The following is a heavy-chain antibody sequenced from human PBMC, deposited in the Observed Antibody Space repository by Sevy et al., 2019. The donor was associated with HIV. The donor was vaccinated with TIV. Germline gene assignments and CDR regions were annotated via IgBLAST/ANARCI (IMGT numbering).Heavy chain of an antibody. CDR3: AKVGDRKGAFDI. V-gene: IGHV3-23*01. D-gene: IGHD3-22*01. J-gene: IGHJ3*02. CDR1: GFTFSSYD. CDR2: ITGGGINT. Sequence: GGSLRLSCAASGFTFSSYDMSWVRQAPGKGLEGVTAITGGGINTYYADSVKGRFTISRDNSKNTLYLQMNSLRAADTAVYYCAKVGDRKGAFDIWGQGTMVTVSS.